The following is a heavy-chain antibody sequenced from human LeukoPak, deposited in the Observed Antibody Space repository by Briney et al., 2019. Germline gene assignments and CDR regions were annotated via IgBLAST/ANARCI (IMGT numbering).Heavy chain of an antibody. CDR2: IYTSGST. V-gene: IGHV4-4*07. D-gene: IGHD1-7*01. J-gene: IGHJ6*03. CDR3: ARVYQRWNYSPAGARYYYYMDV. CDR1: GGSISSYY. Sequence: PSETLSLTCTVSGGSISSYYWSWIRQPAGKGLEWIGRIYTSGSTNYNPSLKSRVTMSVDTSKNQFSLKLSSVTAADTAVYYCARVYQRWNYSPAGARYYYYMDVWGKGTTVTVSS.